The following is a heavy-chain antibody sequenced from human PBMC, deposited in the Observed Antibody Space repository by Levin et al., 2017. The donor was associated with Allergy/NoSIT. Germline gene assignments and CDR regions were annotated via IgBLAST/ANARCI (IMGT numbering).Heavy chain of an antibody. Sequence: SCTVSGGSISSSRYYWGWIRKPPGKGLEWIGSIYYSGSTYYNPSLKSRVTISVDTSKNQFSLKLSSVTAADTAVYYCARLGGTTQAFYYYYYYMDVWGKGTTVTVSS. J-gene: IGHJ6*03. CDR1: GGSISSSRYY. CDR2: IYYSGST. V-gene: IGHV4-39*01. D-gene: IGHD1-1*01. CDR3: ARLGGTTQAFYYYYYYMDV.